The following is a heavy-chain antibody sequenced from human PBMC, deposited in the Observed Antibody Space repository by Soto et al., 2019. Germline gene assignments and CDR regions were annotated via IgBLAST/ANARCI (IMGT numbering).Heavy chain of an antibody. CDR2: INPSGGST. D-gene: IGHD2-15*01. Sequence: ASVKVSCKASGYTLTSYHMHWARQAPGQGLEWMGIINPSGGSTSYAQKFQGRVTMTRDTSTSTVYMELSSLRSEDTAVYYCARQYCSGGSCYTLDYWGQGTLVTVSS. CDR1: GYTLTSYH. J-gene: IGHJ4*02. V-gene: IGHV1-46*01. CDR3: ARQYCSGGSCYTLDY.